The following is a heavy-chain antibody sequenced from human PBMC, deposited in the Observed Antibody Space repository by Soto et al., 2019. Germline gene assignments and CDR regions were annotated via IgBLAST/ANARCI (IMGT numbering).Heavy chain of an antibody. Sequence: QVQLQESGPGLVKPSQTLSLTCTVSGGSINSGGYCWSWIRQHPGKGLDWIGCISYGGRTSYNPSLKRRVIIAVDTSKNQCSLKLTSVTAADTAVYDGSRGILGWGQGALITFSA. CDR1: GGSINSGGYC. D-gene: IGHD5-18*01. CDR3: SRGILG. CDR2: ISYGGRT. J-gene: IGHJ4*02. V-gene: IGHV4-31*03.